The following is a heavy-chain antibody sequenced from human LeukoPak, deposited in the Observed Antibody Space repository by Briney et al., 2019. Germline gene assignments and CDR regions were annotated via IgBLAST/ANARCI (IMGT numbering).Heavy chain of an antibody. CDR1: GFTFSSYA. J-gene: IGHJ4*02. V-gene: IGHV3-30*01. Sequence: GRSLRLSCAASGFTFSSYAMHWVRQAPGKGLEGVVVISYDGSNKYYADSVKGRFTISRDNSKNTLYLQMNSLRAEDTAVYFCAKDTPSPNSGFYHYWGQGTLVTVSS. D-gene: IGHD1-26*01. CDR3: AKDTPSPNSGFYHY. CDR2: ISYDGSNK.